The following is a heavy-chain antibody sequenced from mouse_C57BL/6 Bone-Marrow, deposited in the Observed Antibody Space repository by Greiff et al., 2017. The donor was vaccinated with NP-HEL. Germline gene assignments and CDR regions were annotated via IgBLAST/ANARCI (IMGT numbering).Heavy chain of an antibody. D-gene: IGHD3-2*02. CDR3: ARRGQLRQGNYAMDY. V-gene: IGHV1-66*01. Sequence: SGPELVKPGASVKISCKASGYSFTSYYIHWVKQRPGQGLEWIGWIYPGSGNTKYNEKFKGKATLTADTSSSTAYMQLSSLTSEDSAVYYCARRGQLRQGNYAMDYWGQGTSVTVSS. CDR2: IYPGSGNT. CDR1: GYSFTSYY. J-gene: IGHJ4*01.